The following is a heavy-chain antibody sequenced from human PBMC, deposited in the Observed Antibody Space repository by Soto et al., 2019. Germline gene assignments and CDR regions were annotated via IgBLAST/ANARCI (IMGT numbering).Heavy chain of an antibody. J-gene: IGHJ4*02. CDR3: AKERLRDYADY. CDR2: ISYDGSNK. V-gene: IGHV3-30*18. Sequence: QVQLVESGGGVVQPGRSLRLSCAASGFTFSSYGMHWVRQAPGKGLEWAAVISYDGSNKYYADSVKGRFTISRDNSKNTLYLQMNSLRAEDTAVYYCAKERLRDYADYWGQGTLVTVSS. CDR1: GFTFSSYG. D-gene: IGHD6-25*01.